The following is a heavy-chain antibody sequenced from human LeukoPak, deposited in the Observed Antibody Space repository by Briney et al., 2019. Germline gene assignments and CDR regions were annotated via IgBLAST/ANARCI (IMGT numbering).Heavy chain of an antibody. V-gene: IGHV1-8*01. J-gene: IGHJ5*02. CDR3: VRDGEGVAISVNYWFDP. CDR1: GFTVTSYD. Sequence: RASVNVSCKASGFTVTSYDINWVRQASGQGLEWMGWMNPNNGNTGYAQKFQGRVTMTRDTSISTAYMGLRGLRPEDTAVYYCVRDGEGVAISVNYWFDPWGQGTLVTVSS. D-gene: IGHD3-10*01. CDR2: MNPNNGNT.